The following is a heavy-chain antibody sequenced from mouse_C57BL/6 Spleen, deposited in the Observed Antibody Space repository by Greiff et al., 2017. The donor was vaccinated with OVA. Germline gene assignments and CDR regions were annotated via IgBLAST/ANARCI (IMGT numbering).Heavy chain of an antibody. J-gene: IGHJ4*01. V-gene: IGHV5-17*01. CDR3: ARAAMVTTLYYYAMDY. Sequence: EVQLVESGGGLVKPGGSLKLSCAASGFTFSDYGMHRVRQAPEKGLEWVAYISSGSSTIYYADTVKGRFTISRDNAKNTLFLQMTSLRSEDTAMYYCARAAMVTTLYYYAMDYWGQGTSVTVSS. CDR1: GFTFSDYG. D-gene: IGHD2-1*01. CDR2: ISSGSSTI.